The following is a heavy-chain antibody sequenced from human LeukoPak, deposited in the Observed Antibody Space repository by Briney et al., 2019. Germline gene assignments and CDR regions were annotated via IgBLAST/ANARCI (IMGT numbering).Heavy chain of an antibody. CDR3: ARGSSSGWYEGAFDI. CDR1: SGSLSIYY. J-gene: IGHJ3*02. D-gene: IGHD6-19*01. Sequence: SETLSLTCTLSSGSLSIYYWIWIRQPAGKGLEWIGRIYTSGTTNYNPSLKSQVTMSVDTSKNQFSLKLSSVTAADTAVYYCARGSSSGWYEGAFDIWGQGTMVTVSS. V-gene: IGHV4-4*07. CDR2: IYTSGTT.